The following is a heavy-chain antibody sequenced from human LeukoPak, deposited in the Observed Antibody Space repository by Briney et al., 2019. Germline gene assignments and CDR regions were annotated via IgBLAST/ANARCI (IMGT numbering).Heavy chain of an antibody. CDR2: MYYSGST. D-gene: IGHD6-13*01. J-gene: IGHJ5*02. CDR3: ARHTLGIAAAGKWFDP. CDR1: GGSISSSSYY. V-gene: IGHV4-39*01. Sequence: SETLSLTCTVSGGSISSSSYYWGWIRQPPGKGLEWIGSMYYSGSTYYNPYLKSRVTISVDTSKNQFSLKLSSVTAADTAVYYCARHTLGIAAAGKWFDPWGQGTLVTVSS.